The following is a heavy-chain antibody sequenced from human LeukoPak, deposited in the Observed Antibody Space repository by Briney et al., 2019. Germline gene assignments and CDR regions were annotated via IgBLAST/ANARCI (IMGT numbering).Heavy chain of an antibody. CDR2: IYTSGST. J-gene: IGHJ6*03. V-gene: IGHV4-4*07. CDR1: GGSISSHY. D-gene: IGHD3-3*01. CDR3: ARDPGVLRFLDRYYYYYMDV. Sequence: SETLSLTCTVSGGSISSHYWSWIRQPAGKGLEWIGRIYTSGSTNYNPSLKSRVTMSVDTSKNQFSLKLSSVTAADTAVYYCARDPGVLRFLDRYYYYYMDVWGKGTTVTVSS.